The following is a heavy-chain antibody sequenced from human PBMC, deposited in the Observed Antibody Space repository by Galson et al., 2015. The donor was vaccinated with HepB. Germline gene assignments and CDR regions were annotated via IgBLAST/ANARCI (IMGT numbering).Heavy chain of an antibody. J-gene: IGHJ3*02. CDR1: GFTFSSYS. D-gene: IGHD1-14*01. CDR3: ARDSSGKQGPIDPTGGPNAFDI. V-gene: IGHV3-21*01. CDR2: ISSSSSCI. Sequence: SLRLSCAASGFTFSSYSMNWVRQAPGKGLEWVSSISSSSSCIYYADSVKGRFTISRDNAKNSLYLQMNSLRAEDTAVYYCARDSSGKQGPIDPTGGPNAFDIWGQGTMVTVSS.